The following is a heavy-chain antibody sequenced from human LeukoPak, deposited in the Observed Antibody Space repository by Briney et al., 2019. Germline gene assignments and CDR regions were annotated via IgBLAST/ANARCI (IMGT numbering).Heavy chain of an antibody. J-gene: IGHJ5*02. CDR1: GYSFSNYW. CDR2: IYPGDSDT. CDR3: ARASGIAIGGPRVDP. V-gene: IGHV5-51*01. D-gene: IGHD6-13*01. Sequence: GESLKISCKGSGYSFSNYWIGWVRQMPGKGLEWMGIIYPGDSDTRYSPSFQGQVTISADKSITTAYLHWSSLRASDTAMYYCARASGIAIGGPRVDPRGQGTLVTVSS.